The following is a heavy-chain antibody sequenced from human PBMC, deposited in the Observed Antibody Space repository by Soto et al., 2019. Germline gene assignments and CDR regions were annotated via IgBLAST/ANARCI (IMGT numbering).Heavy chain of an antibody. J-gene: IGHJ4*02. Sequence: SSETLSLTCTVSGGSISSGDYYWSWIRQPPGKGLEWIGYIYYSGSTYYNPSLKSRVTISVDTSKNQFSLKLSSVTAADTAVYYCARDRSTVDYGGYFDYWGQGTLVTVSS. V-gene: IGHV4-30-4*01. CDR2: IYYSGST. CDR1: GGSISSGDYY. CDR3: ARDRSTVDYGGYFDY. D-gene: IGHD4-17*01.